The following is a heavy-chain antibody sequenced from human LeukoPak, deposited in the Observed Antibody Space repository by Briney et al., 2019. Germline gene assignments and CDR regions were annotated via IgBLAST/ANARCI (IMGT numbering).Heavy chain of an antibody. CDR1: GYTFTGYY. CDR2: IRPNNGVT. CDR3: ARRYVSGIMYYFEY. Sequence: ASVKVSCKASGYTFTGYYMHWVRQAPGQGLEWMGWIRPNNGVTKYAQKFQGRVTMTRDTSISTAYMELSRLRSDDTAVYYCARRYVSGIMYYFEYWGQGTLVTVSS. V-gene: IGHV1-2*02. D-gene: IGHD3-10*01. J-gene: IGHJ4*02.